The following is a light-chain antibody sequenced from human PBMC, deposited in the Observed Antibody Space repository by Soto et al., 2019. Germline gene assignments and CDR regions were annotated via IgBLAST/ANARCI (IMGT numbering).Light chain of an antibody. Sequence: QSALTQPASVSGSPGQSITMSCTGTSSDVGGYDYVSWYQQHPGEVPKLIIFEVSSRPAWISNRFSASKSGNTASLTISGHQAEDEADYYCSSYTTSSSYVFGTGTKLTVL. CDR1: SSDVGGYDY. CDR3: SSYTTSSSYV. CDR2: EVS. J-gene: IGLJ1*01. V-gene: IGLV2-14*01.